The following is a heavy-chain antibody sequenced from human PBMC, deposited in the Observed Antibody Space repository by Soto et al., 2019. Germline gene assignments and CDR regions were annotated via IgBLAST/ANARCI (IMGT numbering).Heavy chain of an antibody. V-gene: IGHV3-48*01. Sequence: EVQLVASGGGLVQPGGSLRLSCAASGFTFSSYSMNWVRQAPGKGLEWVSYISSSSSTIYYADSVKGGFTISRDNAKDSLYLQMHSLEAEDTAVYYCARDRFEAAAGTPYYYYYYMDGRGKGTTVTASS. J-gene: IGHJ6*03. CDR3: ARDRFEAAAGTPYYYYYYMDG. D-gene: IGHD6-13*01. CDR2: ISSSSSTI. CDR1: GFTFSSYS.